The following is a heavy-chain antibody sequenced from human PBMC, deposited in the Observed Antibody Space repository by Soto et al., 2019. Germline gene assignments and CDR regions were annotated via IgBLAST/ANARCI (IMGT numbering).Heavy chain of an antibody. CDR1: GFTFGDYT. V-gene: IGHV3-49*05. Sequence: EVQLLESGGGLVKPGRTLRLSCTASGFTFGDYTMAWFRQAPGGGLEWVSFIGSKAYGGTTEYAASVKGRFTISRDDSKSIAYLQMNRLQSEDTAVYYCARDVASYDYGDFYGMDVWGQGTTVTVSS. CDR2: IGSKAYGGTT. CDR3: ARDVASYDYGDFYGMDV. J-gene: IGHJ6*02. D-gene: IGHD4-17*01.